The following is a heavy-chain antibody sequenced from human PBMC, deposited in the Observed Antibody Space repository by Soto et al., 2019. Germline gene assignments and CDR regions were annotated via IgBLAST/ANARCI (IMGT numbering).Heavy chain of an antibody. V-gene: IGHV3-23*01. CDR3: AKDGFPTYINQNWFDP. CDR2: ISGSGGST. J-gene: IGHJ5*02. CDR1: GFTFSSYA. Sequence: GGSLRLSCAASGFTFSSYAMSWARQAPGKGLEWVSAISGSGGSTYYADPVKGRFTISRDNSKNTLYLQMNSLRAEDTAVYYCAKDGFPTYINQNWFDPWGQGTLVTVSS. D-gene: IGHD1-20*01.